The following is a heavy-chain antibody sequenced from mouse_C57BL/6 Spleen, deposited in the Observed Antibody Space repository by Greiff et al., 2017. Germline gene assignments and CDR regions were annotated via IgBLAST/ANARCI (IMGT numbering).Heavy chain of an antibody. CDR3: AKGAVVARDMAMDY. D-gene: IGHD1-1*01. CDR1: GFSLTSYG. CDR2: IWRGGST. Sequence: VQLQQSGPGLVQPSQSLSITCTVSGFSLTSYGVHWVRQSPGKGLEWLGVIWRGGSTDYNAAFMSRLSITKDNSKSQVFFKMNSLQADDTAIYYCAKGAVVARDMAMDYWGQGTSVTVSS. V-gene: IGHV2-5*01. J-gene: IGHJ4*01.